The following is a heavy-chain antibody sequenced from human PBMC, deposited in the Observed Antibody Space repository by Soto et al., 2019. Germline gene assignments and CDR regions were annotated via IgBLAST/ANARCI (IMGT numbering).Heavy chain of an antibody. CDR3: ARDFYYYDSSPHYGMDV. V-gene: IGHV3-48*02. Sequence: PGGSLRLSCAASGFTFSSYSMNWVRQAPGKGLEWVSYISSSSSAIYYADSVKGRFTISRDNAKNSLYLQMNSLRDEDTAVYYCARDFYYYDSSPHYGMDVWGQGTTVTVSS. D-gene: IGHD3-22*01. J-gene: IGHJ6*02. CDR2: ISSSSSAI. CDR1: GFTFSSYS.